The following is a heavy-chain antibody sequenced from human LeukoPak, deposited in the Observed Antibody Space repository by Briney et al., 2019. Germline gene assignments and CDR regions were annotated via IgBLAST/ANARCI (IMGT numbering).Heavy chain of an antibody. J-gene: IGHJ4*02. V-gene: IGHV4-39*01. Sequence: SETLSLTCTVSGDSISSDTYYWGWIRQPPGKGLEWIGSIYYSGNTYYNPSLKSRVTISVDTSKNQFSLKLSSVTAADTAVYFCARHRSRGTARFYYFDLWGPGTLVTVSS. CDR1: GDSISSDTYY. D-gene: IGHD2-21*02. CDR2: IYYSGNT. CDR3: ARHRSRGTARFYYFDL.